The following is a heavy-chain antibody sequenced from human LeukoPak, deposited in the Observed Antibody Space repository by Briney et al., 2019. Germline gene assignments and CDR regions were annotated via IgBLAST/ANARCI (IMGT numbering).Heavy chain of an antibody. D-gene: IGHD2-2*01. J-gene: IGHJ3*02. CDR1: GFSFSDAW. Sequence: LSCAASGFSFSDAWMSWVRQIPGKGLEWIGEINHSGSTNYNPSLKSRVTISVDTSKNQFSLKLSSVTAADTAVYYCASQDCSSTSCYDAFDIWGQGTMVTVSS. V-gene: IGHV4-34*01. CDR2: INHSGST. CDR3: ASQDCSSTSCYDAFDI.